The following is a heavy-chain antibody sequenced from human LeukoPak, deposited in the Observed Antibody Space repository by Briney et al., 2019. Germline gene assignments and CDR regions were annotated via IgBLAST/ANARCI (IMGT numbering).Heavy chain of an antibody. V-gene: IGHV1-18*04. CDR2: ISAYNGNT. J-gene: IGHJ4*02. CDR1: GYTFTSYG. CDR3: ARLVEWLRSKNYHYFDY. D-gene: IGHD5-12*01. Sequence: ASVKVSCKASGYTFTSYGISWVRQAPGQGLEWMGWISAYNGNTNYAQKLQGRVTMTTDTSTSTAYMELRSLRSDDTAVYYCARLVEWLRSKNYHYFDYWGQETLVTVSS.